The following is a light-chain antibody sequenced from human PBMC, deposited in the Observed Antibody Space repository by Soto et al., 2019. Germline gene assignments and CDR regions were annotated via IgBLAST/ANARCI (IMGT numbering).Light chain of an antibody. V-gene: IGLV2-8*01. J-gene: IGLJ1*01. CDR3: SAYAGSNTFV. Sequence: QSVLTQPASVSGSPGQAITISCAGTSSDIGSYDFVSWHQQHPGKAPKLIIYEVTLRPSGVPDRFSGSKSGNTASLTVSGLQADDEADYYCSAYAGSNTFVFGTGTKLTVL. CDR2: EVT. CDR1: SSDIGSYDF.